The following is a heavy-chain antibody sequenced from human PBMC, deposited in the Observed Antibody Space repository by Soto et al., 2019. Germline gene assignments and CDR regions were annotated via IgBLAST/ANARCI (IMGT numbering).Heavy chain of an antibody. D-gene: IGHD2-15*01. V-gene: IGHV4-31*03. CDR1: GGSISSGGYY. CDR3: ARGAATGSAKSAEYFQH. J-gene: IGHJ1*01. CDR2: IYYSGST. Sequence: SETLSLTCTVSGGSISSGGYYWSWIRQHPGKGLEWIGYIYYSGSTYYNPSLKSRVTISVDTSKNQFSLKLSSVTAADTAVYYCARGAATGSAKSAEYFQHWGQGTLVTVSS.